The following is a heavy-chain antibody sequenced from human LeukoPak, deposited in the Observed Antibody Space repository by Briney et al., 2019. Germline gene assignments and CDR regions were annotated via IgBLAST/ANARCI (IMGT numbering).Heavy chain of an antibody. J-gene: IGHJ4*02. CDR1: GYTFTSYA. D-gene: IGHD3-10*01. CDR2: INAGNGNT. Sequence: ASVKVSCKASGYTFTSYAMHWVRQAPGQRLEWMGWINAGNGNTKYSQKFQGRVTITRDTSASTAYMELSSLRSEDTAVYYCARGRMVRGAPPDYWGQGTLATVSS. V-gene: IGHV1-3*01. CDR3: ARGRMVRGAPPDY.